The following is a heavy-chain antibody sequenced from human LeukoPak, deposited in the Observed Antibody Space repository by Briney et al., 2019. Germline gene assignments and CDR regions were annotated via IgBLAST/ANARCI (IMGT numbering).Heavy chain of an antibody. CDR3: ARGARGSGTASDY. Sequence: PGGSLRLSCAASGFTFSSYEMNWIRQAPGKGLEWVSYTSSSGSTKYYADSVKGRFTISRDNAKNSLYLQMNSLRAEDTAVYYCARGARGSGTASDYWGQGTLVTVSS. J-gene: IGHJ4*02. CDR1: GFTFSSYE. CDR2: TSSSGSTK. D-gene: IGHD3-10*01. V-gene: IGHV3-48*03.